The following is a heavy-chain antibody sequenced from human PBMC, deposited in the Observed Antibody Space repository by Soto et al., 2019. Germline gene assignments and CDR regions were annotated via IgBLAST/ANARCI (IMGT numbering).Heavy chain of an antibody. CDR3: ARDGGYCSSTSCYGSYYGMDV. CDR2: IYYSGST. D-gene: IGHD2-2*01. V-gene: IGHV4-31*03. J-gene: IGHJ6*02. Sequence: PSETLSLTCTVSGGSISSGSYYWSWIRQHPGKGLEWIGYIYYSGSTYYNPSLKSRVTISVDTSKNQFSLKLSSVTAADTAVYYCARDGGYCSSTSCYGSYYGMDVWGQGTTVTVSS. CDR1: GGSISSGSYY.